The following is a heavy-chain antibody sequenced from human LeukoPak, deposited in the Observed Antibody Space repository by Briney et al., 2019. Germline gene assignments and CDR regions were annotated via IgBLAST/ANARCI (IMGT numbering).Heavy chain of an antibody. V-gene: IGHV4-30-4*07. D-gene: IGHD1-14*01. Sequence: SQTLSLTCAVSGGSTSSGGYSWSWIRQPPGKGLEWIGYIYYSGSTYYNPSLKSRVTISVDTSKNQFSLKLSSVTAADKAVYYCARYGNAFDIWGQGTMVTVSS. CDR1: GGSTSSGGYS. CDR3: ARYGNAFDI. J-gene: IGHJ3*02. CDR2: IYYSGST.